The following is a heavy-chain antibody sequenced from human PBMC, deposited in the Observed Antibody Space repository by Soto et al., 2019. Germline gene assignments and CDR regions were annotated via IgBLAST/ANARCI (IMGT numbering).Heavy chain of an antibody. CDR2: IIPFLSAT. V-gene: IGHV1-69*01. CDR3: ARSEDDYGDFGSMDV. Sequence: QVQLVQSVAEVKKPGSSVKVSCRASGGHFDRFALSLLRQAHGQGLEWMGGIIPFLSATTYAHKFQGRVTITADESANTRSLELRSLTSADTDVYYCARSEDDYGDFGSMDVWGQGTSVTVSS. J-gene: IGHJ6*02. D-gene: IGHD4-17*01. CDR1: GGHFDRFA.